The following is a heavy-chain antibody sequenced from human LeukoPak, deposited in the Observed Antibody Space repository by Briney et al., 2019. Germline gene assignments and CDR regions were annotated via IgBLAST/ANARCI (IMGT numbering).Heavy chain of an antibody. J-gene: IGHJ6*03. D-gene: IGHD5-18*01. CDR1: GYSFTSYW. V-gene: IGHV5-51*01. CDR3: ARQGSGYSPTYYYYMDV. Sequence: GESLKISCKGSGYSFTSYWIGWVRQMPGKGLEWMGIIYPGDPDTRYSPSFQGQVTISADKSISTAYLQWSSLKASDTAMYYCARQGSGYSPTYYYYMDVWGKGTTVTISS. CDR2: IYPGDPDT.